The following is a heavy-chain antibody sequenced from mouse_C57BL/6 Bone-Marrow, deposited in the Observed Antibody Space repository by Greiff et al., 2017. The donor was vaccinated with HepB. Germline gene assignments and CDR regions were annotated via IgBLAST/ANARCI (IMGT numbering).Heavy chain of an antibody. J-gene: IGHJ1*03. CDR2: INSDGGST. D-gene: IGHD1-1*01. CDR1: EYEFPSHD. V-gene: IGHV5-2*01. CDR3: ARHRHYYGSSESWYFDV. Sequence: EVQLQESGGGLVQPGESLKLSCESNEYEFPSHDMSWVRKTPEKRLELVAAINSDGGSTYYPDTMERRFIISRDNTKKTLYLQMSSLRSEDTALYYCARHRHYYGSSESWYFDVWGTGTTVTVSS.